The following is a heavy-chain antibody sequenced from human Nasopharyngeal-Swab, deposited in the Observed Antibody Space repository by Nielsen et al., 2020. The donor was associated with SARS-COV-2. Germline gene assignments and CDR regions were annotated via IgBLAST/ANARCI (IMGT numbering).Heavy chain of an antibody. CDR3: ARGTADYSNPSFDY. CDR1: GFTFDDYT. D-gene: IGHD4-11*01. J-gene: IGHJ4*02. CDR2: INWNSGRK. Sequence: SCAASGFTFDDYTMHWVRQAPGKGLEWVSGINWNSGRKGYADSVKGRFTISRDNAKNSLYLLMNSLRSEDTALYYCARGTADYSNPSFDYWGQGTLVTVPS. V-gene: IGHV3-9*01.